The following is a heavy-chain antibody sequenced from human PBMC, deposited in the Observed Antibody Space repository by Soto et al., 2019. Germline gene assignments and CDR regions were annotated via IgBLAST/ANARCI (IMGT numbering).Heavy chain of an antibody. CDR3: VRDDHNYSFDV. V-gene: IGHV3-74*01. CDR1: EFHFSYFY. CDR2: VDPDGGGT. Sequence: PGGSVRLSCAASEFHFSYFYMHLIRRVPGKGLVWVARVDPDGGGTDYADSVKGRFTISRDNAKNTLHLQMLSLRADDTAIYFCVRDDHNYSFDVWAKGTRVTVYS. J-gene: IGHJ6*04. D-gene: IGHD1-1*01.